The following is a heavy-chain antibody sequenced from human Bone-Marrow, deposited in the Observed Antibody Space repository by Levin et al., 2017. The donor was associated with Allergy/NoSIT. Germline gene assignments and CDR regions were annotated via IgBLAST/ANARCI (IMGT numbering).Heavy chain of an antibody. V-gene: IGHV4-39*07. CDR3: AKGSSWLIEV. D-gene: IGHD5-12*01. J-gene: IGHJ4*02. CDR2: FYDNGRV. CDR1: GVSIDTSTYY. Sequence: ESLKISCTVSGVSIDTSTYYWNWIRQSPGKGPEWIASFYDNGRVDSSPSLTSRVSMSIDTSKNQFSLNLESVTAADTATYYCAKGSSWLIEVWGQGILVAVSS.